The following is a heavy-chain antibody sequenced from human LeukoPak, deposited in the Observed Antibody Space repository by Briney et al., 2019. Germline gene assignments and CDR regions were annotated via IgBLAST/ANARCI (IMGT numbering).Heavy chain of an antibody. D-gene: IGHD1-26*01. CDR3: AKHTGRGSNSADAFDF. Sequence: GGSLRLSCAASGFSFSAYAMSWVRQAPGKGLEWVSAISGGGDATTYADSVKGRFTTSRDNSKNTLYLQMNSLRAEDPALYYCAKHTGRGSNSADAFDFWGRGTVVTVSS. CDR1: GFSFSAYA. J-gene: IGHJ3*01. V-gene: IGHV3-23*01. CDR2: ISGGGDAT.